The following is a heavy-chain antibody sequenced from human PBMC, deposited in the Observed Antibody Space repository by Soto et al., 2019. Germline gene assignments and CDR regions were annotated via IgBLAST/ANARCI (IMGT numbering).Heavy chain of an antibody. D-gene: IGHD1-7*01. V-gene: IGHV3-23*01. CDR3: AKDLRNSNNYNYGMDV. J-gene: IGHJ6*02. CDR2: ISASGGST. Sequence: EVQLLESGGCVVQPGGSLRLSCAASGFTFSTYAMSWVRHAPGKGLEWVSVISASGGSTFYADSVKGRFTVSMDNSRNTLYLQVISLRVEDTAVYYCAKDLRNSNNYNYGMDVWGQGTTVTVSS. CDR1: GFTFSTYA.